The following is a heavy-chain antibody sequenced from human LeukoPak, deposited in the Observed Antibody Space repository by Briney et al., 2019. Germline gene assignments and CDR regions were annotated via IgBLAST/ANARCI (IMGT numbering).Heavy chain of an antibody. CDR3: AKDLHYGSADY. Sequence: GGSLRLSCAASGFTFSSSWMTWVRQDPGKGLVWVSFINPDGSTTNYADSVKGRFTISRDNAKNALYLQMNSLRAEDTAVYYCAKDLHYGSADYWGQGTLVTVSS. J-gene: IGHJ4*02. CDR2: INPDGSTT. D-gene: IGHD3-10*01. V-gene: IGHV3-74*01. CDR1: GFTFSSSW.